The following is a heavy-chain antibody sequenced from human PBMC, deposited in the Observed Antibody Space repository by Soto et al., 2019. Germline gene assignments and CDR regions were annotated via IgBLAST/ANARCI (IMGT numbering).Heavy chain of an antibody. CDR1: GGSISSYY. V-gene: IGHV4-59*08. CDR2: IYYSGST. J-gene: IGHJ4*02. D-gene: IGHD2-2*01. Sequence: SETLSLTCTVSGGSISSYYWSWIRQPPGKGLEWIGYIYYSGSTNYNPSLKSRVTISVDTSKNQFSLKLSSVTAADTAVYYCARHTPYCSSTSCYFDYWGQGTLVTVSS. CDR3: ARHTPYCSSTSCYFDY.